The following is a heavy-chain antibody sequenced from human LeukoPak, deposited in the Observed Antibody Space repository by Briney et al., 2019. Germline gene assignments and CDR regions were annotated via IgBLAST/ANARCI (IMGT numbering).Heavy chain of an antibody. D-gene: IGHD4-11*01. Sequence: PSETLSLTCTVSGGSISSRSYYWGWIRQAPGKGLVWIGSIYYSGSTYYNPSLKSRVTISVDTSKNQFSLRLSSVTAADTAVYYCASQAYSNYEVNYFDYWGQGTLVTVSS. J-gene: IGHJ4*02. CDR1: GGSISSRSYY. CDR3: ASQAYSNYEVNYFDY. V-gene: IGHV4-39*07. CDR2: IYYSGST.